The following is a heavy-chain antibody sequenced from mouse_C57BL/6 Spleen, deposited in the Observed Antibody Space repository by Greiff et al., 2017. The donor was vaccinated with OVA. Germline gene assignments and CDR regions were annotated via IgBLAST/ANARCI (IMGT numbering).Heavy chain of an antibody. J-gene: IGHJ3*01. CDR3: AIGGYDETWFAY. CDR1: GYTFTSYW. CDR2: IHPSDSDT. V-gene: IGHV1-74*01. Sequence: QVQLKQPGAELVKPGASVKVSCKASGYTFTSYWMHWVKQRPGQGLEWIGRIHPSDSDTNYNQKFKGKATLTVDKSSSTAYMQLSSLTSEDSAVYYCAIGGYDETWFAYWGQGTLVTVSA. D-gene: IGHD2-2*01.